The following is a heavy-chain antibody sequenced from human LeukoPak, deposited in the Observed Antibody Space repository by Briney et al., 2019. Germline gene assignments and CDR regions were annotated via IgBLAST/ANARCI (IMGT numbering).Heavy chain of an antibody. CDR3: ARRTDSSGETYNWFDP. CDR1: GGSISSYY. Sequence: SETLSLTCTVSGGSISSYYWSWIRQPAGKGLEWIGRIYTSGSTNYNPSLKSRVTMSVDTSKNQFSLKLSSVTAADTAVYYCARRTDSSGETYNWFDPWGQGTLVTVSS. CDR2: IYTSGST. D-gene: IGHD6-19*01. V-gene: IGHV4-4*07. J-gene: IGHJ5*02.